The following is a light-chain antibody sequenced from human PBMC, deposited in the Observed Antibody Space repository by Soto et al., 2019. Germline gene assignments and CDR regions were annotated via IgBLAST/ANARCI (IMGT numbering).Light chain of an antibody. J-gene: IGKJ2*02. CDR1: QSISRK. CDR3: QHGGT. CDR2: DAS. V-gene: IGKV1-5*01. Sequence: DIQMTQSPSTLSTSIGDRVTITCRASQSISRKLAWYQQKPGKAPKLLIYDASNLASGVPLRFSGSGSGTEVTLTICSLQPDHFAPYYRQHGGTLGQGTKL.